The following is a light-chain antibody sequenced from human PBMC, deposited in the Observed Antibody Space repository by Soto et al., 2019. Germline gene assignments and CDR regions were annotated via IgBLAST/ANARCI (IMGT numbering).Light chain of an antibody. CDR1: QSISTY. V-gene: IGKV1-39*01. CDR3: QHSYTTHCT. J-gene: IGKJ2*02. Sequence: DIQMTQSPSSLSASVGDRVTITGRASQSISTYLNWYQQKPGRAPNLLIYAASILQSGVPSRFSFSGCVQNLTRTTNSLQPEDFATDYCQHSYTTHCTIVQGTKVDIK. CDR2: AAS.